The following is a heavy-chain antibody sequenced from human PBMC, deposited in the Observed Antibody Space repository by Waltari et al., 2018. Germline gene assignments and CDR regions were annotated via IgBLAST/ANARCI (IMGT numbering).Heavy chain of an antibody. Sequence: QVQLQQWGAGLLKPSETLSLTCAVYGGSFSGYYWSWIRQPPGKGLEWIGEINQRGSPTSYPSLKSLVTISVDTSKNQFSLKLSSVTAADTAVYYCARERYYGSGSPLRYWGQGTLVTVSS. CDR1: GGSFSGYY. CDR3: ARERYYGSGSPLRY. CDR2: INQRGSP. D-gene: IGHD3-10*01. J-gene: IGHJ4*02. V-gene: IGHV4-34*01.